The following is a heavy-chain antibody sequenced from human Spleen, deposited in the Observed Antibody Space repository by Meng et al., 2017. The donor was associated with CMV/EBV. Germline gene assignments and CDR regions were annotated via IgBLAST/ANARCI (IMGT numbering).Heavy chain of an antibody. J-gene: IGHJ5*02. V-gene: IGHV3-48*04. CDR1: GFTFSSYS. Sequence: GGSLRLSCAASGFTFSSYSMNWVRQAPGKGLEWVSYISSSSSTIYYADSVKGRFTISRDNAKNSLYLQMNSLRAEDTAVYYCARDRYGDYMQHWNNWFDPWGQGTLVTVSS. CDR2: ISSSSSTI. CDR3: ARDRYGDYMQHWNNWFDP. D-gene: IGHD4-17*01.